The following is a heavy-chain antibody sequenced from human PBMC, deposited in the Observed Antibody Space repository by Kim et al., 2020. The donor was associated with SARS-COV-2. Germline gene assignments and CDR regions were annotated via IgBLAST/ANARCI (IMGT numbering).Heavy chain of an antibody. D-gene: IGHD6-19*01. Sequence: SETLSLTCAVYGGSFTGYYWSWIRQPPGKGLEWIGEINHSGSTRYNPSLKSRATISVDTSKNQFSLKLSSVTAADTAVYYCARGTRIGVAVRSPFDYWGQGTLVTVSS. J-gene: IGHJ4*02. CDR3: ARGTRIGVAVRSPFDY. V-gene: IGHV4-34*01. CDR1: GGSFTGYY. CDR2: INHSGST.